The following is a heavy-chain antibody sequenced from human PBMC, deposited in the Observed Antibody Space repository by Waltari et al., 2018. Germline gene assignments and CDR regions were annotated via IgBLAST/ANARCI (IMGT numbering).Heavy chain of an antibody. CDR2: ISYDGSNK. CDR3: AKGTQWLVPQFDY. CDR1: GFPFSSYG. D-gene: IGHD6-19*01. Sequence: QVQLVESGGGVVQPGRSLRLSCAASGFPFSSYGLHWVRQAPGKGLEWVAVISYDGSNKYYADSVKGRFTISRDNSKNTLYLQMNSLRAEDTAVYYCAKGTQWLVPQFDYWGQGTLVTVSS. V-gene: IGHV3-30*18. J-gene: IGHJ4*02.